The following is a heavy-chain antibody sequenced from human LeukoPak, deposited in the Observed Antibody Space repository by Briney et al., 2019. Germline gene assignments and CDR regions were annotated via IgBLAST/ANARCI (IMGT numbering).Heavy chain of an antibody. V-gene: IGHV1-69*06. J-gene: IGHJ6*04. CDR2: IIPIFGTA. Sequence: SVKVSCKASGGTFSSYAISGVRQAPGQGLEWMGGIIPIFGTANYAQKFQGRVTITADKSTSTVYMELSSLRSEDTAVYYCAREPEAGTVNYYGMDVWGKGTTVTVSS. D-gene: IGHD6-19*01. CDR3: AREPEAGTVNYYGMDV. CDR1: GGTFSSYA.